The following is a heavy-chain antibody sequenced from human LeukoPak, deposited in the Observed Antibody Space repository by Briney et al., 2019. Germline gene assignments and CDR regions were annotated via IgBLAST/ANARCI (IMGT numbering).Heavy chain of an antibody. Sequence: SETLSLTCAVYGGSFSGYYWSWIRQPPGKGLEWIGEINHSGSTNYNPSLKSRVTISVVTSKNQFSLKLSSVTAADTAVYYCARGRGVWCRSTSCYHNWFDPWGQGTLVTVSS. CDR1: GGSFSGYY. J-gene: IGHJ5*02. V-gene: IGHV4-34*01. CDR2: INHSGST. D-gene: IGHD2-2*01. CDR3: ARGRGVWCRSTSCYHNWFDP.